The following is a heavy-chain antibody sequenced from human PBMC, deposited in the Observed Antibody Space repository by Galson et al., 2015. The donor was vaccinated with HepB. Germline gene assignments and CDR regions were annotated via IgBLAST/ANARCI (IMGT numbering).Heavy chain of an antibody. Sequence: SVKVSCKASGYTFISYGISWVRLAPGQGLQWMGWISTYSGNTNYAQKFQDKVTMTTDTSTKTVFVELSSLRSDDTALYYCARVGMTYYYFDYWGQGTLVTVSS. CDR2: ISTYSGNT. D-gene: IGHD1-14*01. J-gene: IGHJ4*02. CDR3: ARVGMTYYYFDY. CDR1: GYTFISYG. V-gene: IGHV1-18*01.